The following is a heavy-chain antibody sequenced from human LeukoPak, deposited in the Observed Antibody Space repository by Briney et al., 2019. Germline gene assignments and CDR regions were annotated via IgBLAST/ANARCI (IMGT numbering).Heavy chain of an antibody. CDR2: IYYSGST. J-gene: IGHJ4*02. CDR3: ARSLIAAREPFDY. D-gene: IGHD6-6*01. V-gene: IGHV4-59*01. CDR1: GGPISSYY. Sequence: SETLSLTCTVSGGPISSYYWSWIRQPPGKGLEWIGYIYYSGSTNYNPSLKSRVTISVDTSKNQFSLKLSSVTAADTAVYYCARSLIAAREPFDYWGQGTLVTVSS.